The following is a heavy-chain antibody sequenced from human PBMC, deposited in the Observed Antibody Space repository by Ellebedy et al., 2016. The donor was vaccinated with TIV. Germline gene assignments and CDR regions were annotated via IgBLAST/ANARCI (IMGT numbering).Heavy chain of an antibody. CDR3: VRVKRGNYDAFDI. V-gene: IGHV3-13*01. J-gene: IGHJ3*02. Sequence: GGSLRLSXAASGFIFSIYDMHWVRQVTGKGLDWVSRIDTAGDTYYPGSVKGRFTISRDNAKNSLYLQMNSLRAGDTAVYYCVRVKRGNYDAFDIWGQGTMVTVSS. D-gene: IGHD1-26*01. CDR2: IDTAGDT. CDR1: GFIFSIYD.